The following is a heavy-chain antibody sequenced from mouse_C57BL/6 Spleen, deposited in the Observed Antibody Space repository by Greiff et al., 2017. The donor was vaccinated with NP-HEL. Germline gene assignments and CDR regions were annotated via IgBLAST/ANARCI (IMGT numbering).Heavy chain of an antibody. J-gene: IGHJ2*01. CDR3: QRDYGSPYFDY. V-gene: IGHV6-3*01. CDR2: IRLKSDNYAT. Sequence: EVKLEESGGGLVQPGGSMKLSCVASGFTFSNYWMNWVRQSPEKGLEWVAQIRLKSDNYATHYAESVKGRFTISRDDSKSSVYLQMNNLRAEDTGIYYCQRDYGSPYFDYWGQGTTLTVSS. D-gene: IGHD1-1*01. CDR1: GFTFSNYW.